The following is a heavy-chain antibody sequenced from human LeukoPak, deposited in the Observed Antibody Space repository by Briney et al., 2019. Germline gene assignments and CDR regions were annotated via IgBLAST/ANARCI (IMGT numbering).Heavy chain of an antibody. J-gene: IGHJ6*03. Sequence: SETLSLTCTVSGGSISSYYWSWIRQPPGKGLEWIGYIYYSGSTNYNPSLKRRVTISVDTSKNQFSLKLSSVTAADTAVYYCARGGYYYGSGSYLYYYYMDVWGKGTTVTVSS. V-gene: IGHV4-59*01. CDR3: ARGGYYYGSGSYLYYYYMDV. CDR1: GGSISSYY. CDR2: IYYSGST. D-gene: IGHD3-10*01.